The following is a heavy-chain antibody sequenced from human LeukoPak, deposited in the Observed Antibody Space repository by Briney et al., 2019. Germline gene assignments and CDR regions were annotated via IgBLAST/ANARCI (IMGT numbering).Heavy chain of an antibody. CDR1: GGSISSGDYY. D-gene: IGHD2-15*01. J-gene: IGHJ4*02. CDR3: ARDHCSGGSCYPDY. Sequence: PSETLSLTCTVSGGSISSGDYYWSWIRQPPGKGLEWIGYIYYSGSTYYNPSLKSRVTISVDTSKNQFSLKLSSVTAADTAVYYCARDHCSGGSCYPDYWGQGTLVTVSS. CDR2: IYYSGST. V-gene: IGHV4-30-4*01.